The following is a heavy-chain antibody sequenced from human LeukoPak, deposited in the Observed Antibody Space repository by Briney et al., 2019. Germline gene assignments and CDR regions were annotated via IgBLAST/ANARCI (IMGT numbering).Heavy chain of an antibody. CDR3: ARDSYDSSGYPDY. CDR1: GFAFSSYG. Sequence: GRSLRLSCAASGFAFSSYGMHWVRHAPGKGLEWVAVIWYDGSNKYYADSVKGRFTISRDNSKNTLYLQMNSLRAEDTAVYYCARDSYDSSGYPDYWGQGTLVTVSS. V-gene: IGHV3-33*01. J-gene: IGHJ4*02. CDR2: IWYDGSNK. D-gene: IGHD3-22*01.